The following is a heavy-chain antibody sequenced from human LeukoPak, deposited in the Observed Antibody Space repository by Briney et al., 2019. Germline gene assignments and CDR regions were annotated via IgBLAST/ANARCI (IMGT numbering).Heavy chain of an antibody. Sequence: PSETLSLTCTVSGGSISRHFCSWIRQPAGKGLEWIGRVSTSGNINYNPSLRSRITMSVDTSKNQFSLKLTSVTAADTAVYYCAKGVIVVGGGRNWFDPWGQGILVTVSS. CDR2: VSTSGNI. D-gene: IGHD2-15*01. CDR1: GGSISRHF. J-gene: IGHJ5*02. CDR3: AKGVIVVGGGRNWFDP. V-gene: IGHV4-4*07.